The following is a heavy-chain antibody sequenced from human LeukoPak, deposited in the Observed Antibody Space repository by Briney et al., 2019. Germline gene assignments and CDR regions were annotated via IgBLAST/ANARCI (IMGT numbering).Heavy chain of an antibody. CDR1: GFTFSSYW. CDR2: IKQDGSEK. CDR3: ARSSIVGATEQGDDAFDI. V-gene: IGHV3-7*01. J-gene: IGHJ3*02. D-gene: IGHD1-26*01. Sequence: GGSLRLSCAASGFTFSSYWMSWVRQAPGKGLEWVANIKQDGSEKYYVDSVKGRFTISRDNAKNSLYLQMNSLRAEDTAVYYCARSSIVGATEQGDDAFDIWGQGTMVTVSS.